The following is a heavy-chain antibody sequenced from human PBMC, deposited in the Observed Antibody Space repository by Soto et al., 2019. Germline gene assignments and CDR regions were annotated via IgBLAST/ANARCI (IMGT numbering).Heavy chain of an antibody. CDR2: ISYDGSNK. Sequence: HHGGSLRLCCAASGLTFCSYGMHWVSQAPGKGLEWVAVISYDGSNKYYADSVKGRFTISRDNSKNTLYLQMNSLRAEDTAVYYCAKSLAFGGYDFDYWGQGTLVTVSS. V-gene: IGHV3-30*18. J-gene: IGHJ4*02. CDR3: AKSLAFGGYDFDY. D-gene: IGHD5-12*01. CDR1: GLTFCSYG.